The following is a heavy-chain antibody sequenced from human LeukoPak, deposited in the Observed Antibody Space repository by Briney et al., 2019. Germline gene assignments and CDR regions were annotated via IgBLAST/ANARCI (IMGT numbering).Heavy chain of an antibody. D-gene: IGHD3-22*01. Sequence: ASLRVCCKPSGYTFTSYAMNWVRQAPGQGLEWMGWMGAYNVNTNYAQKLQRRVTMTTHTSTSRASMERSNLRSDDTAVYYCARAMDSSGYYYFDYWGQGTLATVSS. CDR1: GYTFTSYA. CDR2: MGAYNVNT. CDR3: ARAMDSSGYYYFDY. V-gene: IGHV1-18*01. J-gene: IGHJ4*02.